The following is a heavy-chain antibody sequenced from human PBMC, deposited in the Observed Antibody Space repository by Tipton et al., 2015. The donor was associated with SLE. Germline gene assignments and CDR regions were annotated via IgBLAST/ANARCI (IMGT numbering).Heavy chain of an antibody. CDR2: IDPSDSYT. Sequence: VQLVQSGAEVKKPGESLRISCKGSGYSFTTYWISWVRQMPGKGLEWMGRIDPSDSYTNFSPSFQGHVTISVDKSISTAYLQWSSLKASDTAMYYCARPKGDLDAFDIWGQGTMVTVSS. D-gene: IGHD3-16*01. CDR3: ARPKGDLDAFDI. CDR1: GYSFTTYW. J-gene: IGHJ3*02. V-gene: IGHV5-10-1*01.